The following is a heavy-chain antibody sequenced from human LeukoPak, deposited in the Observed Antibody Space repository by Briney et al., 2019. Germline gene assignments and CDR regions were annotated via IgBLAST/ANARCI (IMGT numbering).Heavy chain of an antibody. D-gene: IGHD3-10*01. CDR3: AKDDAWIRFGE. CDR1: GFPFGSYA. CDR2: ISPSGDIT. V-gene: IGHV3-23*01. Sequence: PGGSLRLSCAASGFPFGSYAMTWVRQAPGKGLEWVSGISPSGDITYYADSVKGRFTISRDNSKNTLYLEVISLTAEDTAVYYCAKDDAWIRFGEWSQGTLVTVSS. J-gene: IGHJ4*02.